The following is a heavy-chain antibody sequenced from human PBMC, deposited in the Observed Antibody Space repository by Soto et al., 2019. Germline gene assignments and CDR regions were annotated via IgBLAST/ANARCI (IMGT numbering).Heavy chain of an antibody. J-gene: IGHJ6*03. CDR1: GGSISSYY. V-gene: IGHV4-59*08. CDR3: ARSKSHDYRYYMDV. Sequence: SETLSLTCTVSGGSISSYYWSWIRQPPGKGLEWIGYIYYSGSTNYNPSLKSRVTISVDTSKNQFSLKLSSVTAADTAVYYCARSKSHDYRYYMDVWGKGTTVTVSS. CDR2: IYYSGST.